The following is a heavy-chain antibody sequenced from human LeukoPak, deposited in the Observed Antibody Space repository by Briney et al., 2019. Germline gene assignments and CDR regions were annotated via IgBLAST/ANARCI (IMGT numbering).Heavy chain of an antibody. CDR1: GFTLSSYA. CDR3: AKEGDCSSTSCKYPGYYYGMDV. Sequence: GGSLRLSCAASGFTLSSYAMSWVRQAPGKRREWVSSIFGSGGSTYYADSVKGPFTISRDNSKNTLYLQMNSLRAEDTAVYYCAKEGDCSSTSCKYPGYYYGMDVWGQGTTVTVSS. CDR2: IFGSGGST. V-gene: IGHV3-23*01. J-gene: IGHJ6*02. D-gene: IGHD2-2*01.